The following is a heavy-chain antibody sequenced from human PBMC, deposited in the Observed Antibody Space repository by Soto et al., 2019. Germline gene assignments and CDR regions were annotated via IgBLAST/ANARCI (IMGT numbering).Heavy chain of an antibody. CDR3: AKPPDY. CDR1: GFTFSSYG. CDR2: ISYDGSNK. J-gene: IGHJ4*02. Sequence: GGSLRLSCAASGFTFSSYGMHWVRQAPGKGLEWVAVISYDGSNKYYADSVKGRFTISRDNSKNTLYLQMNSLRAEDTAVYYCAKPPDYWGQGTLVTVSS. V-gene: IGHV3-30*18.